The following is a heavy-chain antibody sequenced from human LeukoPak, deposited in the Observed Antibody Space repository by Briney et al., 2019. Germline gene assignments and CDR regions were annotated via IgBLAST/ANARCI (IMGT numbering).Heavy chain of an antibody. CDR3: ARHATVTTENFDY. CDR2: IYHTGST. Sequence: SETLSLTCTVSGGSISGDYWSWIRQPPGKGLEWIAFIYHTGSTNYSPSLKSRVTISIDTSKNQFSLKLSSVTAADTAVYYCARHATVTTENFDYWGQGTLVTVSS. CDR1: GGSISGDY. V-gene: IGHV4-59*08. J-gene: IGHJ4*02. D-gene: IGHD4-17*01.